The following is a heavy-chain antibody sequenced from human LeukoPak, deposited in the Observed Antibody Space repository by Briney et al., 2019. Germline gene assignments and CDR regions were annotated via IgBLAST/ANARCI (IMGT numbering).Heavy chain of an antibody. J-gene: IGHJ4*02. D-gene: IGHD3-10*01. CDR1: GYTFTGYY. CDR3: AKGKITMVRGVTRGLFDY. CDR2: INPNSGGT. Sequence: GASVKVSCKASGYTFTGYYMHWVRQAPGQGLEWMGWINPNSGGTNYAQKFQGRVTMTRDTSISTAYMELSRLRSDDTAVYYCAKGKITMVRGVTRGLFDYWGQGTLVTVSS. V-gene: IGHV1-2*02.